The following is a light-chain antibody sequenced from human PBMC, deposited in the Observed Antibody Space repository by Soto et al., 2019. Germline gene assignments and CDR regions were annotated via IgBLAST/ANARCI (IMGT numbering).Light chain of an antibody. V-gene: IGLV2-23*02. CDR3: CSYAGSPYV. CDR2: EVS. CDR1: SSDVGSYNL. Sequence: QSALTPPASVSGSPGQSITISCTGTSSDVGSYNLVSWYQQHPGKAPKVMIYEVSKRPSGVSNRFSGCKSGNTASLTISGLQAEDEADYYCCSYAGSPYVFGTGTKLTVL. J-gene: IGLJ1*01.